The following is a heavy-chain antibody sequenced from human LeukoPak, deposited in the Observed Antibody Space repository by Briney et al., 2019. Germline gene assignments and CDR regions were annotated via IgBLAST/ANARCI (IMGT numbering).Heavy chain of an antibody. CDR3: ARGRRYSGYEFDY. V-gene: IGHV3-74*01. Sequence: PGGSLRLSCAASGFTFSSYWMHWVRQAPGKGLVWVSRINSDGSSTSYADSVKGRFTISRDNAKNSLYLQMNSLRAEDTAVYYCARGRRYSGYEFDYWGQGTLVTVSS. CDR2: INSDGSST. CDR1: GFTFSSYW. J-gene: IGHJ4*02. D-gene: IGHD5-12*01.